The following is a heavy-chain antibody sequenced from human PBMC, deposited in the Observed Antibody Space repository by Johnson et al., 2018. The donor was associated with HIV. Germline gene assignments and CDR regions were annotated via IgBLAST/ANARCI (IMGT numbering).Heavy chain of an antibody. CDR1: GFTFNDYY. CDR3: ARDDVVETEDAFDL. J-gene: IGHJ3*01. V-gene: IGHV3-11*04. CDR2: ISNSGSSV. D-gene: IGHD2-15*01. Sequence: QVHLVESGGGVVRPGGSLRLSCAASGFTFNDYYMSWIRQAPGKGLEWVSYISNSGSSVYYADSVKGRFTISRDSSKNTLYLQMNSLRSEDTAMYYCARDDVVETEDAFDLWGQGTMVTVSS.